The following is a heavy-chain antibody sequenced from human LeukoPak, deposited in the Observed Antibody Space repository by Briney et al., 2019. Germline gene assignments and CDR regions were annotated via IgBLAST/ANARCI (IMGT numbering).Heavy chain of an antibody. CDR1: GGSISSYY. Sequence: SETLSLTCTVSGGSISSYYWSWIRQPPGKGLEWIGYIYYSGSTNYNPSLKSRVTISVDTSKNQFSLKLSSVTAADTAVYYCARVEYYYDSSGYYHPYFDYWGQGTLVTVSS. V-gene: IGHV4-59*12. CDR2: IYYSGST. J-gene: IGHJ4*02. CDR3: ARVEYYYDSSGYYHPYFDY. D-gene: IGHD3-22*01.